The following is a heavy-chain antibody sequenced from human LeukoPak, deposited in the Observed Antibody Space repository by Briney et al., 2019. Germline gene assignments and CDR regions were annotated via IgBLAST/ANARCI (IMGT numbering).Heavy chain of an antibody. V-gene: IGHV3-48*01. CDR1: GFTFSSYS. J-gene: IGHJ4*02. CDR2: ISSSSSTI. CDR3: ARDWAIAARQEYFDY. D-gene: IGHD6-6*01. Sequence: GGSLRLSCAASGFTFSSYSMNWVRQAPGKGLEWVSYISSSSSTIYYADSVKGRFTISRDNAKNSLYLQMNSLRAEDTAVYYCARDWAIAARQEYFDYWGQGTLVTVSS.